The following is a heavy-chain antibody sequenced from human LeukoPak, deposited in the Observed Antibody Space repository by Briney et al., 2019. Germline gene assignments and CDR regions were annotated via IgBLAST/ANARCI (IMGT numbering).Heavy chain of an antibody. J-gene: IGHJ4*02. D-gene: IGHD2-21*01. V-gene: IGHV3-21*01. CDR3: ARDRGEGVLDY. Sequence: GGSLRLSCTASGFTFRNYYMNWVRQAPGKGLEWVSSISSSISSYIYYADSVKGRFTISRDNAKNSLYLQMNSLRAEDTAVYYCARDRGEGVLDYWGQGTLVTVSS. CDR2: ISSSISSYI. CDR1: GFTFRNYY.